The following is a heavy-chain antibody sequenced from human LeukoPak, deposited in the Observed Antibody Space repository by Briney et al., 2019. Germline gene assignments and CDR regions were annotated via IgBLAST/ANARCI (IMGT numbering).Heavy chain of an antibody. V-gene: IGHV3-53*01. CDR2: IYSGGST. Sequence: GGSLRLSCAASGFTVSGNYMSWVSQAPGKGLEWVSVIYSGGSTYYADSVKGRFTISRDNSKNTLYLQMNSLRAEDTAVYYCARVVTAIPHFDYWGQGTLVTVSS. CDR3: ARVVTAIPHFDY. J-gene: IGHJ4*02. D-gene: IGHD2-21*02. CDR1: GFTVSGNY.